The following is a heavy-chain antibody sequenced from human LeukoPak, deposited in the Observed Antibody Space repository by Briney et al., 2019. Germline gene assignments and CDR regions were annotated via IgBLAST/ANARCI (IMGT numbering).Heavy chain of an antibody. V-gene: IGHV1-18*01. D-gene: IGHD2-2*01. J-gene: IGHJ4*02. CDR3: ARDYCSSTSCYPYDY. CDR2: ISAYNGKT. CDR1: GYTLTSYG. Sequence: ASVKVSCKASGYTLTSYGINWVRQAPGQGLEWMGWISAYNGKTNYAQKFQGRVTMTTDTSTSTAYMELRSLRSDDTAVYYCARDYCSSTSCYPYDYWGQGTPVTVSS.